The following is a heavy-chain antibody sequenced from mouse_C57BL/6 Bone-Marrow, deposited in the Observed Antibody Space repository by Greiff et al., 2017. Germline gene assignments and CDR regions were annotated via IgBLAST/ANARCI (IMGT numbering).Heavy chain of an antibody. CDR1: GYAFSSSW. Sequence: VQLQQSGPELVKPGASVKISCKASGYAFSSSWMNWVKQRPGKGLEWIGRIYPGDGDTNYNGKFKGKATLTADKSSSTAYMQLSSLTSEDSAVYFCARNSYYYGSSSYYAMDYWGQGTSVTVSS. V-gene: IGHV1-82*01. J-gene: IGHJ4*01. CDR3: ARNSYYYGSSSYYAMDY. D-gene: IGHD1-1*01. CDR2: IYPGDGDT.